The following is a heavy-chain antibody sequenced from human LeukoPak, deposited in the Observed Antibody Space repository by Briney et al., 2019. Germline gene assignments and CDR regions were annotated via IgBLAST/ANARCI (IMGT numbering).Heavy chain of an antibody. V-gene: IGHV4-59*08. Sequence: SETLSLTCTVSGGSISSYYWSWIRQPPGKGLEWIGYIYYSGSTNYNPSLKSRVTISVDTSKNQFSLKLSSVTAADTAVYYCARVGDSSDLDYYYYGMDVWAKGPRSPSP. D-gene: IGHD3-22*01. J-gene: IGHJ6*02. CDR3: ARVGDSSDLDYYYYGMDV. CDR1: GGSISSYY. CDR2: IYYSGST.